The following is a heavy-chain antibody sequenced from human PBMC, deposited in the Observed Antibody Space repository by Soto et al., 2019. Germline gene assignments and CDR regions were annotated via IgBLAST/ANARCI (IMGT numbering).Heavy chain of an antibody. Sequence: GGSLRLSCAASGLTFSSYAMSWVRQAPGKGLEWVSAISGSGGSTYYADSVKGRFTISRDNSKNTLYLQMNSLRAEDTAVYYCAKAKVLQYLFDYWGQGTLVTVSS. V-gene: IGHV3-23*01. CDR1: GLTFSSYA. D-gene: IGHD4-4*01. CDR3: AKAKVLQYLFDY. J-gene: IGHJ4*02. CDR2: ISGSGGST.